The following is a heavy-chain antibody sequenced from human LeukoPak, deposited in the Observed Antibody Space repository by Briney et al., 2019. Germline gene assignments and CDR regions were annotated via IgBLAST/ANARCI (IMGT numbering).Heavy chain of an antibody. CDR1: GFTFSSYW. Sequence: GGSLRLSCAASGFTFSSYWMHWVRQAPGKGLEWVSYISSSGSTIYYADSVKGRFTISRDNAKNSLYLQMNSLRAEGTAVYYCAELGITMIGGVWGKGTTVTISS. CDR2: ISSSGSTI. V-gene: IGHV3-48*04. J-gene: IGHJ6*04. CDR3: AELGITMIGGV. D-gene: IGHD3-10*02.